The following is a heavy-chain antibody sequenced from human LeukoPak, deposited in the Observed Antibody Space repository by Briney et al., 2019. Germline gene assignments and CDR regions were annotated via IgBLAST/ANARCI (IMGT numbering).Heavy chain of an antibody. Sequence: ASVKVSCKASGYTFTTYAISWVRQAPGQGLEWMGWINPNSGGTNCAQKFQGRVTMTRDTSISTAYMELSRLRSDDTAVYYCARASHGNYVWGSADYWGRGTLVTVSS. CDR3: ARASHGNYVWGSADY. J-gene: IGHJ4*02. V-gene: IGHV1-2*02. CDR1: GYTFTTYA. D-gene: IGHD3-16*01. CDR2: INPNSGGT.